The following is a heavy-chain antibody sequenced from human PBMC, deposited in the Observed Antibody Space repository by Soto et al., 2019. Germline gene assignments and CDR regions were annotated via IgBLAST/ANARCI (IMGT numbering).Heavy chain of an antibody. CDR1: GFSFSDYD. D-gene: IGHD3-16*01. J-gene: IGHJ3*02. Sequence: QVQLEESGGGLVKPGGSLRLSCAVSGFSFSDYDMSWIRQAPGKGLEWVSYSSGSGSTTYYADSVKGRFTISRDNANNTLSLQMHILRVEDTAVYFCAKGGYYSLFDIWGQGTMVTVSA. V-gene: IGHV3-11*01. CDR3: AKGGYYSLFDI. CDR2: SSGSGSTT.